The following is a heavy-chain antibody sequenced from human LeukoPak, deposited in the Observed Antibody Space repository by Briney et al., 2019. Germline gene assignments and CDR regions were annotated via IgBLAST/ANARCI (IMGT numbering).Heavy chain of an antibody. CDR2: TYYRSKWCN. CDR1: GDSVSSNSAA. D-gene: IGHD7-27*01. CDR3: QSLKQHLG. J-gene: IGHJ4*02. Sequence: SQTLSLTCAISGDSVSSNSAAWNWIRQSPSRGLEWLGRTYYRSKWCNDYAVSVKSRITVNPDTSKNQFSIQVNSVPPEDTAGNRFQSLKQHLGRGQGTLGNGSS. V-gene: IGHV6-1*01.